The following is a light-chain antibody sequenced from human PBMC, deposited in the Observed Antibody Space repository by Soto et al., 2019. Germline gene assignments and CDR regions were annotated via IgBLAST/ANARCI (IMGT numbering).Light chain of an antibody. V-gene: IGLV1-47*01. CDR2: RNN. J-gene: IGLJ3*02. Sequence: QSALTQPPSASGTPGQRVTISCSGSSSNIGSNYVYWYQQLPGTAPKLLIYRNNQRPSGVPDRFSGSKSGTSASLAISGLRSEDEADYYCAACDDSLSGPVFGGGTKVTVL. CDR1: SSNIGSNY. CDR3: AACDDSLSGPV.